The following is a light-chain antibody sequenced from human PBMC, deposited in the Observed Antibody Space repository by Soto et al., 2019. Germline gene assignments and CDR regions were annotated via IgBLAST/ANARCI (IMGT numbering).Light chain of an antibody. CDR1: SFNIGNNN. Sequence: QSVLTQPPSGSAAPGQKVTISCSGSSFNIGNNNVSWYQQLPGTAPRLLIYDNNKRPSGTPDRFSGSKSGTSATLGITGLQTGDEADYYCGTWDNSLSAFVFGTGTKLTVL. CDR2: DNN. V-gene: IGLV1-51*01. CDR3: GTWDNSLSAFV. J-gene: IGLJ1*01.